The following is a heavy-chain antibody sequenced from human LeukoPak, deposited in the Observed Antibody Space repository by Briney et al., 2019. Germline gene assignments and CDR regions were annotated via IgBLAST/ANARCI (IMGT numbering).Heavy chain of an antibody. Sequence: PGGSLRLSCAASGFSFGSYWMSWVRQAPGKGLEWVANIKEDGSEKHYVDSVKGRFTISRDNAKHSLYLQMNSLRAEDTAVYYCARDRGWYRADYWGQGTLVTVSS. J-gene: IGHJ4*02. CDR1: GFSFGSYW. CDR2: IKEDGSEK. D-gene: IGHD6-19*01. CDR3: ARDRGWYRADY. V-gene: IGHV3-7*04.